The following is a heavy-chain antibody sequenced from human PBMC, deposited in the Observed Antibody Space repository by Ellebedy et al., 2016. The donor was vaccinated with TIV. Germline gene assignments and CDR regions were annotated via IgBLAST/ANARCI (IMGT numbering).Heavy chain of an antibody. D-gene: IGHD3-16*01. J-gene: IGHJ4*02. CDR1: GFTVSSNY. CDR2: IYSGGST. V-gene: IGHV3-53*01. Sequence: GGSLRLXXAASGFTVSSNYMSWVRQAPGKGLEWVSVIYSGGSTYYADSVKGRFTISRDNSKNTLYLQMNSLRAEDTAVYYCASRGTWGTLDYWGQGTLVTVSS. CDR3: ASRGTWGTLDY.